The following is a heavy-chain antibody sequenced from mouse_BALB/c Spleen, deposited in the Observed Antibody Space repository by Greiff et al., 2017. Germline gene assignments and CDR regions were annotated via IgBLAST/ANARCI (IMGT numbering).Heavy chain of an antibody. CDR2: IDPANGNT. D-gene: IGHD1-1*01. CDR1: GFNIKDTY. Sequence: EVQLQESGAELVKPGASVKLSCTASGFNIKDTYMHWVKQRPEQGLEWIGRIDPANGNTKYDPKFQGKATITADTSSNTAYLQLSSLTSEDTAVYYCARYYGSGYFDYWGQGTTLTVSS. V-gene: IGHV14-3*02. J-gene: IGHJ2*01. CDR3: ARYYGSGYFDY.